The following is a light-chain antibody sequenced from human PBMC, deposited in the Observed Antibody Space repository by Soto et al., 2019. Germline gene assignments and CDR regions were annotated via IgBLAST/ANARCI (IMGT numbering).Light chain of an antibody. Sequence: DIQMTQSPSSLSASVLDIVTITCRSSQNIIFYLNWYQQKPGKAPKLLIYAASNLQSGVPSRFSGSGSGTDFTLTISSLKTEDFANYFCQQSYTTPVYSFGQGTKVDIK. CDR2: AAS. J-gene: IGKJ2*01. CDR3: QQSYTTPVYS. V-gene: IGKV1-39*01. CDR1: QNIIFY.